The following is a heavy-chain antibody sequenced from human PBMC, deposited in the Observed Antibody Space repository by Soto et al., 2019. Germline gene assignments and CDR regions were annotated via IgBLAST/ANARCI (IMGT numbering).Heavy chain of an antibody. Sequence: SETLSLTCAVSGGSISSGGYSWSWIRQPPGKGLEWIGYIYHSGSTYYNPSLKSRVTISVDRSKNQFSLKLSSVTAADTAVYYCARVGYGSGSSNWFDPWGQLPPVTVSS. V-gene: IGHV4-30-2*01. CDR2: IYHSGST. J-gene: IGHJ5*02. D-gene: IGHD3-10*01. CDR1: GGSISSGGYS. CDR3: ARVGYGSGSSNWFDP.